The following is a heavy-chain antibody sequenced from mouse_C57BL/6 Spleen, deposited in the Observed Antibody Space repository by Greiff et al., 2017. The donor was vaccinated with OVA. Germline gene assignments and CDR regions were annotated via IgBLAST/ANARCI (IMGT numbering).Heavy chain of an antibody. CDR3: ARPYSKQGFAY. D-gene: IGHD2-5*01. V-gene: IGHV5-9*01. Sequence: EVKVVESGGGLVKPGGSLKLSCAASGFTFSSYTMSWVRQTPEKRLEWVATISGGGGNTYYPDSVKGRFTISRDNAKNTLYLQMSSLRSEDTALYYCARPYSKQGFAYWGQGTLVTVSA. CDR1: GFTFSSYT. J-gene: IGHJ3*01. CDR2: ISGGGGNT.